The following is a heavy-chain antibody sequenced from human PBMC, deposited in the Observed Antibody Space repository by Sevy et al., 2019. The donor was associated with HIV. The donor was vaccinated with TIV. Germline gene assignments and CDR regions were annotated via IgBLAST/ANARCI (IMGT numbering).Heavy chain of an antibody. V-gene: IGHV4-38-2*01. CDR1: GFSITTAYY. J-gene: IGHJ4*02. Sequence: SETLSLTCAVSGFSITTAYYWGWIRQPPGKGPEWIGSLYHSGSTSFNPSLKSRVTISVDTSKNHFCLKLSSVTAADTAVYYCARGDYYDTSGYYSYYFGSWGQGTLVTVSS. CDR2: LYHSGST. CDR3: ARGDYYDTSGYYSYYFGS. D-gene: IGHD3-22*01.